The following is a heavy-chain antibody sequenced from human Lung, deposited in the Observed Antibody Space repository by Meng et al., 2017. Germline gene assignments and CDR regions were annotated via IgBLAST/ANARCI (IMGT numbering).Heavy chain of an antibody. D-gene: IGHD3-16*01. CDR3: TTDRLYH. J-gene: IGHJ1*01. CDR1: GLTFTGHW. Sequence: EFQAVVSGGCLVPTVGSLILCCASSGLTFTGHWMTWVRQGPGKGLVWVSSINRDGIQPTYEAFVKCPFTISRDNAKNPLYLQMNNLRAEDTAFYSCTTDRLYHWGQGALVTASS. CDR2: INRDGIQP. V-gene: IGHV3-74*01.